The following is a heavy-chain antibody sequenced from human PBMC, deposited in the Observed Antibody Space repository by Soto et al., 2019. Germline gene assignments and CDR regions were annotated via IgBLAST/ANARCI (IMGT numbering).Heavy chain of an antibody. V-gene: IGHV1-18*01. Sequence: ASVKLSCKDSGYTFTTYGISWVRQAPRQGLEWMGWISAYSGSTKFAQKLQGRVTMTTDTSTTTAYMELRSLTSDDTAVYYCARDFTKSSSWPYYFDYWGQGTLVTVSS. CDR3: ARDFTKSSSWPYYFDY. J-gene: IGHJ4*02. D-gene: IGHD6-13*01. CDR1: GYTFTTYG. CDR2: ISAYSGST.